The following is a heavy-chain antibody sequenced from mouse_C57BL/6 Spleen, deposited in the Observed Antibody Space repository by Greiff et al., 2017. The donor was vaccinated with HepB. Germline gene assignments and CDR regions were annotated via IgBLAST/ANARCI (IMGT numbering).Heavy chain of an antibody. Sequence: EVKLVESGGDLVKPGGSLKLSCAASGFTFSSYGMSWVRQTPDKRLEWVATISSGGSYTYYPDSVKGRFTISRDNAKNTLYLQMSSLKSEDTAMYYCARHYYDYDGGSAWFAYWGQGTLVTVSA. CDR3: ARHYYDYDGGSAWFAY. V-gene: IGHV5-6*01. CDR1: GFTFSSYG. J-gene: IGHJ3*01. D-gene: IGHD2-4*01. CDR2: ISSGGSYT.